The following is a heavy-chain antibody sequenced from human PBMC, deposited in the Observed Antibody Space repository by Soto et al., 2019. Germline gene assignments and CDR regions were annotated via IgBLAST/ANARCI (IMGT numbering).Heavy chain of an antibody. D-gene: IGHD2-8*01. CDR3: GKSECFFMPCLVYFDS. J-gene: IGHJ4*02. CDR1: GFTFTGHY. V-gene: IGHV1-2*02. CDR2: INPNSGGT. Sequence: QVQLEQSGAEVKKPGASVKVSCKASGFTFTGHYIHWVRQAPGQGLEWMGWINPNSGGTSYAQKFQGRVTMTRDTSLTQAYRELGRLNSDTPAVNYCGKSECFFMPCLVYFDSWAQGTLVTVS.